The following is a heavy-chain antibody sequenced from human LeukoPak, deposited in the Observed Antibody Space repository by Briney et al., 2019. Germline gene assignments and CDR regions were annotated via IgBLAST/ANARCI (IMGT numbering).Heavy chain of an antibody. CDR1: GGSISSYY. J-gene: IGHJ6*04. Sequence: NSSETLSLTCTVSGGSISSYYGSWIRQPPGRGLEWVGYIYYSGSTNYNPSLKSRVTISVDKSKNQSSLMLSSVTAADTAVYYCARGPIGSKYYYYGMDVWGKGTTVTVSS. D-gene: IGHD5/OR15-5a*01. CDR3: ARGPIGSKYYYYGMDV. CDR2: IYYSGST. V-gene: IGHV4-59*01.